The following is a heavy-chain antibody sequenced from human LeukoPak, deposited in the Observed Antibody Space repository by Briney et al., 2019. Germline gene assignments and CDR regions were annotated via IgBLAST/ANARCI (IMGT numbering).Heavy chain of an antibody. CDR1: GFTFSSYG. J-gene: IGHJ4*02. CDR2: IRYDGSNK. Sequence: GGSLRLSCAASGFTFSSYGMHWVRQAPGKGLEWVAFIRYDGSNKYYADSVKGRFTISRDNSKNTLYLQMNSLRAEDTAVYYCAKPQYDFWSDGIVDYWGQGTLVTVSS. D-gene: IGHD3-3*01. CDR3: AKPQYDFWSDGIVDY. V-gene: IGHV3-30*02.